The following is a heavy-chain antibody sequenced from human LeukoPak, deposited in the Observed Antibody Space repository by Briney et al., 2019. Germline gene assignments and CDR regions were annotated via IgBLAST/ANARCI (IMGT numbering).Heavy chain of an antibody. CDR1: GFTFCSYS. CDR3: AKELLPFSGSYPDY. V-gene: IGHV3-21*01. CDR2: ISSSSSYI. J-gene: IGHJ4*02. Sequence: GGSLTLLCAASGFTFCSYSMKWLRQARGKGLVWVSYISSSSSYIYYADSVKGRFTISRDNYKNTLHLQMKSLRAEDSALYYCAKELLPFSGSYPDYWGQGTLVTVSS. D-gene: IGHD1-26*01.